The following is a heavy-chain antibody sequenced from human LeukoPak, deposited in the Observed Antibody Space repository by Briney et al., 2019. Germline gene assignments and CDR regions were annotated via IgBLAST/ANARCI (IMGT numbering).Heavy chain of an antibody. Sequence: GSLRLSCAASGFTFSNAWMSWVRQPPGKGLEWIGEINHSGSTNYNPSLKSRVTISVDTSKNQFALKLRSVTAAETAVYYCARSGPGSLGRSSQYCSGGSCGTRRYYFDYWGQGTLVTVSS. CDR3: ARSGPGSLGRSSQYCSGGSCGTRRYYFDY. D-gene: IGHD2-15*01. J-gene: IGHJ4*02. CDR2: INHSGST. CDR1: GFTFSNAW. V-gene: IGHV4-34*01.